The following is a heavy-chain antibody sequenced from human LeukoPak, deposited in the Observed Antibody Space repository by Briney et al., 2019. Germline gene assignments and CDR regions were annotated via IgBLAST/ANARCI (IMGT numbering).Heavy chain of an antibody. CDR2: VSNYGTT. V-gene: IGHV4-39*07. J-gene: IGHJ4*02. Sequence: SETLSLTCTVSGGSIATNTYFWGWIRQPPGKALEWIASVSNYGTTYYNPSLKSRVTISVDTSKNQFSLKVTSMTAADTAVYYCAKSGGYGLIDYWGQGTLVTVSS. CDR1: GGSIATNTYF. D-gene: IGHD1-26*01. CDR3: AKSGGYGLIDY.